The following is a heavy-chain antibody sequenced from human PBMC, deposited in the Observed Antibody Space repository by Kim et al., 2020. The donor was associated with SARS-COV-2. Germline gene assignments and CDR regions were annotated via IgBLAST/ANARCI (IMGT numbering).Heavy chain of an antibody. J-gene: IGHJ1*01. D-gene: IGHD6-13*01. Sequence: GGSLRLSCAASGFTFSSYGMHWVRQAPGKGLEWVAVIWYDGSNKYYADSVKGRFTISRDNSKNTLYLQMNSLRAEDTAVYYCAKGSEQQPLQHWGQGTLVTVSS. CDR3: AKGSEQQPLQH. V-gene: IGHV3-33*06. CDR1: GFTFSSYG. CDR2: IWYDGSNK.